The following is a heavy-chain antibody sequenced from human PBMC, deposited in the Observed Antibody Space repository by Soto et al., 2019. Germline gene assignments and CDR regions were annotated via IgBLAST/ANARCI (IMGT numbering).Heavy chain of an antibody. Sequence: EVQLLESGGGLVQPGGSLRLSCAASGFIFSSYSMYWVRQAPGKGPEGVAGISAFSDSILYADSVEGRFTISRDNSKHTLYLQLNSLRADDTAVYFCAKKRRSGGDNWYFDSWGQGTLVTVSS. CDR3: AKKRRSGGDNWYFDS. J-gene: IGHJ4*02. D-gene: IGHD2-21*02. V-gene: IGHV3-23*01. CDR2: ISAFSDSI. CDR1: GFIFSSYS.